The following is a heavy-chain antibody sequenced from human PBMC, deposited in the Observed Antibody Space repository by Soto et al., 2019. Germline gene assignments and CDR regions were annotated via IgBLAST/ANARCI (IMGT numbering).Heavy chain of an antibody. D-gene: IGHD1-1*01. CDR1: GASFSGYY. CDR2: INQSGST. J-gene: IGHJ4*02. V-gene: IGHV4-34*02. Sequence: QVQLQQWGAGLLKPSETLSLSCAVYGASFSGYYWNWIRQSPGKGLEWIGEINQSGSTNYSPSIKTRVTVSVDTSKKQISLRLSSVTAADTAVYYCARRFSGTGRYFDYWGQGTLVTVSS. CDR3: ARRFSGTGRYFDY.